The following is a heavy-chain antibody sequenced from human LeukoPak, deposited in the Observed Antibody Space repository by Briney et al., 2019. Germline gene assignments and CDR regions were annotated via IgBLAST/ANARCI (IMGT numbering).Heavy chain of an antibody. J-gene: IGHJ5*02. CDR1: GYTFTGYY. Sequence: ASVKVSCKASGYTFTGYYMHWVRQAPGQGLEWMGWINPNSGGTNYAQKFQGRVTMTRDTSISTAYMELSRLRSDDTAVYYCARPHTVLYNWFDPWGQGTLVTVSS. CDR2: INPNSGGT. CDR3: ARPHTVLYNWFDP. V-gene: IGHV1-2*02. D-gene: IGHD4-11*01.